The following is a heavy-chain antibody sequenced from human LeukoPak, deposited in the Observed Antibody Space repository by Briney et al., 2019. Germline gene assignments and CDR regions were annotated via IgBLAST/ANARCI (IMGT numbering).Heavy chain of an antibody. CDR1: GFTFSSYG. V-gene: IGHV3-23*01. CDR3: AQGVVVDILDTRY. D-gene: IGHD2-21*01. Sequence: GGSLRLSCAASGFTFSSYGMSWVRQAPGKGLEWVSAISGSGGSTYYADSVKGRFTISRDNSKNTLYLQMNSLRAEDTAVYYCAQGVVVDILDTRYWGQGTLVTVSS. CDR2: ISGSGGST. J-gene: IGHJ4*02.